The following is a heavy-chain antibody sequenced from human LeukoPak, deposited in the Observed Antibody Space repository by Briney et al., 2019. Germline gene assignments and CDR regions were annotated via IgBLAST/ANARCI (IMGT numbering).Heavy chain of an antibody. CDR3: ARLYDFDY. CDR2: ISSSSTST. Sequence: PGRSLRLSCAASGRTFSTYAMSWVRLAPGKGLEWVSSISSSSTSTYFADSVKGRFTISRDNPKNTVYLQMNSLRAEDTAVYYCARLYDFDYWGQGTLVTVSS. V-gene: IGHV3-23*01. D-gene: IGHD3-3*01. J-gene: IGHJ4*02. CDR1: GRTFSTYA.